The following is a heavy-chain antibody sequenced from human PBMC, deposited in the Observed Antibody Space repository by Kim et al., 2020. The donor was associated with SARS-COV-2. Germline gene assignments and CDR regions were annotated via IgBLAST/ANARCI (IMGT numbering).Heavy chain of an antibody. CDR2: FEPEDGET. Sequence: ASVKVSCKVSGRSVTEFSMHWVRQAPGKGLEWMGGFEPEDGETVYAQGFQGRLTMTEDTYTGTAYMVLSSLTSDDTAVYYCATDRSSFDWFPSVWGRGTTVTVS. J-gene: IGHJ6*03. V-gene: IGHV1-24*01. CDR1: GRSVTEFS. CDR3: ATDRSSFDWFPSV. D-gene: IGHD3-9*01.